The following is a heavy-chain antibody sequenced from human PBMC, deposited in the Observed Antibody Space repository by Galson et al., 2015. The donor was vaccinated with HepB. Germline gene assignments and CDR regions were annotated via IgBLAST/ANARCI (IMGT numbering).Heavy chain of an antibody. J-gene: IGHJ4*02. Sequence: SLRLSCAASGFTFSNYAMHWVRRAPGKGLEWVALISYDGGNKYYADSVKGRFTISRDFSKNTVYLQMNSLRVEDTAVFYCVRDPFRSYLDSWGQGTLVPVSS. CDR2: ISYDGGNK. CDR3: VRDPFRSYLDS. V-gene: IGHV3-30-3*01. CDR1: GFTFSNYA. D-gene: IGHD1-14*01.